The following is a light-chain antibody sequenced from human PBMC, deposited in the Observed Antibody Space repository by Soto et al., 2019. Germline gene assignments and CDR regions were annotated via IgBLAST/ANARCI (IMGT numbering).Light chain of an antibody. V-gene: IGLV2-14*03. Sequence: QSVLTQPASVVGSPGPSFTISCPGTSRAVGNYNYVSWYQQHPGKAPKLMIYDVSNRPSGVSNRFSGSKSGNTASLTISGLQTEDEADYYCNSYTSSSTLVFGTGTKVTV. CDR3: NSYTSSSTLV. CDR2: DVS. J-gene: IGLJ1*01. CDR1: SRAVGNYNY.